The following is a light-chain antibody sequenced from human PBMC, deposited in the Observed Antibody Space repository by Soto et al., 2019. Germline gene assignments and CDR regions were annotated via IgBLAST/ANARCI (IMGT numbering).Light chain of an antibody. Sequence: DIQMTQSPSTLSASVGDRVTITCRASQSISTWLAWYQQKPGKAPQILIYDASNLESGVPSRFSGFGSETEFTLTISSLQPDDFATYYCQQYKSFPWTFGQGTKVDIK. CDR1: QSISTW. J-gene: IGKJ1*01. CDR2: DAS. CDR3: QQYKSFPWT. V-gene: IGKV1-5*01.